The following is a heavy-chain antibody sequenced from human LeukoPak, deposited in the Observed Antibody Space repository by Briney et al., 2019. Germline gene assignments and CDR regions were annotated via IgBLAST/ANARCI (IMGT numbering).Heavy chain of an antibody. J-gene: IGHJ4*02. CDR3: ARGAGHNYGFGCFDY. CDR1: GYIFTRYA. CDR2: ISAYNGNT. D-gene: IGHD5-18*01. V-gene: IGHV1-18*01. Sequence: ASVKVSCKPSGYIFTRYAMNWVRQAPGQGLEWMGWISAYNGNTNYAQKFHGRVTMTTDTSTNTAYMELKSLRSDDTAVYYCARGAGHNYGFGCFDYWGQGALVTVSS.